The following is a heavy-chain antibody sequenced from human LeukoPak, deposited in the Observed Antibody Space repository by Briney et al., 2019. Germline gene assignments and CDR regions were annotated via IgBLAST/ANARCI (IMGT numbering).Heavy chain of an antibody. CDR1: GGSISSYY. V-gene: IGHV4-59*01. CDR2: IYYSGST. J-gene: IGHJ4*02. D-gene: IGHD1-26*01. Sequence: SETLSHTCTVSGGSISSYYWSWIRQPPGKGLEWIGYIYYSGSTNYNPSLKSRVTISVDTSKNQFSLKLSSVTAADTAVYYCARLVGADRRFFDYWGQGTLVTVSS. CDR3: ARLVGADRRFFDY.